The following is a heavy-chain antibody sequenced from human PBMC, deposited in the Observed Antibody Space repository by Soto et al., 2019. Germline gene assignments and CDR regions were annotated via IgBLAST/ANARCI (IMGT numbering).Heavy chain of an antibody. J-gene: IGHJ4*02. V-gene: IGHV3-74*01. CDR1: GFTFSSYW. Sequence: EVQLVESGGGLVQPGGSLRLSCAASGFTFSSYWMHWVRQAPGKGLVWVSRINSDGSSTSYADSVQGRFTISRDNPXXPLYLQLNSLRAEDTAVYYCARVYCSGGGCYPLDSWGQGTLVTVSS. D-gene: IGHD2-15*01. CDR2: INSDGSST. CDR3: ARVYCSGGGCYPLDS.